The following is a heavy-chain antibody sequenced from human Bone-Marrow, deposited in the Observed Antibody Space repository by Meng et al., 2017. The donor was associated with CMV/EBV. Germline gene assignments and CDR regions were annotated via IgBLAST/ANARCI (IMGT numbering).Heavy chain of an antibody. Sequence: SVKVSCKASGGTFSSYTISWVRQAPGQGLEWMGRIIPILGIANYAQKFQGRVTITADKSTSTAYMELSSLRSEDTAVYYCARGPPELRFLEWLPSYNWFDPWGQGTRVTVSS. D-gene: IGHD3-3*01. CDR3: ARGPPELRFLEWLPSYNWFDP. J-gene: IGHJ5*02. V-gene: IGHV1-69*02. CDR2: IIPILGIA. CDR1: GGTFSSYT.